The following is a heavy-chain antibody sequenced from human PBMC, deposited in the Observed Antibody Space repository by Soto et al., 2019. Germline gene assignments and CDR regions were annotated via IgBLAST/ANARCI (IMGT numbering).Heavy chain of an antibody. D-gene: IGHD3-16*02. Sequence: QVQLVQSGAEVKKPGSSVKVSCKASGGTFSSYAISWVRQAPGQGLEWMGGIIPIFGTANYAQKFQGRVTITADESTSXVYMELSSLRSEDTAVYYCARKLTFGGVIVRAYFDYWGQGTLVTVSS. CDR2: IIPIFGTA. CDR3: ARKLTFGGVIVRAYFDY. J-gene: IGHJ4*02. V-gene: IGHV1-69*12. CDR1: GGTFSSYA.